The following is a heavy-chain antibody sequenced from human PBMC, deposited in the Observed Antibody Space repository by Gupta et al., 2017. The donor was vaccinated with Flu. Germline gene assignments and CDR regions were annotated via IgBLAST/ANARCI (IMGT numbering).Heavy chain of an antibody. V-gene: IGHV3-23*01. CDR3: ARSAFVDFYYYMDV. CDR1: GFTFSTYA. Sequence: SGFTFSTYAITWVRQAPGKGLEWVSGFSGNGVTTYYADSVKGRFTISRDSSKNTSYLQINTLRAEDTAIYYCARSAFVDFYYYMDVWGKGTTVTVSS. CDR2: FSGNGVTT. J-gene: IGHJ6*03.